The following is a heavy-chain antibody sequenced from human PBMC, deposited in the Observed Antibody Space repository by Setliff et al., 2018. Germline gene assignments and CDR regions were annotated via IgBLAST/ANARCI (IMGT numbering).Heavy chain of an antibody. CDR1: GFTFSTYW. Sequence: PGGSLRLSCVTSGFTFSTYWMHWVRQAPGQGLVWVARISTDGSSITYADSVKGRFTISRDNARNTLYLQMNSLTAEDTAVYCCARVGSKPQLGWFDPWGQGTLVTVSS. CDR2: ISTDGSSI. CDR3: ARVGSKPQLGWFDP. V-gene: IGHV3-74*03. J-gene: IGHJ5*02. D-gene: IGHD1-26*01.